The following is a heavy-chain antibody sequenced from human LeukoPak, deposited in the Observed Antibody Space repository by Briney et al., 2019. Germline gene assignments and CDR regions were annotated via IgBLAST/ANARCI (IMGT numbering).Heavy chain of an antibody. CDR2: IYYSGST. Sequence: SETLSLICAVYGGSFSSYYWSWIRQPPGKGLEWIGYIYYSGSTNYNPSLKSRVTISVDTSKNQFSLKLSSVTAADTAVYYCARDTGYCSGGSCVDWFDPWGQGTLVTVSS. D-gene: IGHD2-15*01. CDR1: GGSFSSYY. J-gene: IGHJ5*02. CDR3: ARDTGYCSGGSCVDWFDP. V-gene: IGHV4-59*01.